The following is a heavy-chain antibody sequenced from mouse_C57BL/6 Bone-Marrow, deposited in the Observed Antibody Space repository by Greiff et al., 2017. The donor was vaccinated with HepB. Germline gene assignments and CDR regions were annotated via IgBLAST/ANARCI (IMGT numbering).Heavy chain of an antibody. CDR3: TAITTVVAKGY. Sequence: EVQLVESGAELVRPGASVKLSCTASGFNIKDDYMHWVKQRPEQGLEWIGWIDPENGDTEYASKFQGKATITADTSSNTAYLQLSSLTSEDTAVYYCTAITTVVAKGYWGQGTTLTVSS. CDR1: GFNIKDDY. D-gene: IGHD1-1*01. V-gene: IGHV14-4*01. J-gene: IGHJ2*01. CDR2: IDPENGDT.